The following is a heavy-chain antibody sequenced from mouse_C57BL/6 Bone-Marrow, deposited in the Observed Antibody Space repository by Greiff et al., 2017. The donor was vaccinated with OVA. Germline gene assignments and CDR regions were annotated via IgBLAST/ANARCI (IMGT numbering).Heavy chain of an antibody. CDR1: GYTFTSYW. J-gene: IGHJ1*03. CDR2: IHPNSGST. D-gene: IGHD2-1*01. Sequence: VQLQQPGAELVKPGASVKLSCKASGYTFTSYWMHWVKQRPGQGLEWIGMIHPNSGSTNYNEKFKSKATLTVDKSSSTAYMQLSSLTSEDSAVYYGEGYGNYGYFEGWGTGTTVTVAS. V-gene: IGHV1-64*01. CDR3: EGYGNYGYFEG.